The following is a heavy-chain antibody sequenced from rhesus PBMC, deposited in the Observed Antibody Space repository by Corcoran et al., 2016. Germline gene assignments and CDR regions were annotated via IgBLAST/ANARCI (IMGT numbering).Heavy chain of an antibody. D-gene: IGHD6-25*01. CDR1: GGPISDEYY. V-gene: IGHV4-106*01. J-gene: IGHJ3*01. CDR2: IHESGEGT. Sequence: QVQLQESGPGLVKPSETLSLTCAVSGGPISDEYYWSWIRQPPGKGSGWIGYIHESGEGTKYNTSRKKRGTITKDTSQNQFSLKLSALTAADSAVYYWARGAAAGNDAFDFWSQGLRVTVSS. CDR3: ARGAAAGNDAFDF.